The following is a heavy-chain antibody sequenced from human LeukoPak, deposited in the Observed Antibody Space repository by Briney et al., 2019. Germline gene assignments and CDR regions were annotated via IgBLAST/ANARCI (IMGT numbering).Heavy chain of an antibody. CDR2: IYYSGST. J-gene: IGHJ4*02. Sequence: SETLSLTCTVSGGSVSSSSYYWGWVRQPPGKGLEWIGSIYYSGSTYYNPSLKSRVTISVDTSKNHFSLRLSSVTAADTAVYYCARVQKSSFGPADYWGQGTLVTVSS. V-gene: IGHV4-39*07. CDR3: ARVQKSSFGPADY. CDR1: GGSVSSSSYY. D-gene: IGHD3-3*01.